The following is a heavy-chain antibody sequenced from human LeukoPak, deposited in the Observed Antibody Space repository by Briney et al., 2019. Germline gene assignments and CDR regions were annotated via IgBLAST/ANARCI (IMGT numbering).Heavy chain of an antibody. D-gene: IGHD6-13*01. CDR2: IYYSGST. Sequence: SETLSLTCTVSGGSMTNSTYYWGWIRQPPGKGLEWIGSIYYSGSTYYNPSFKSRITISVDTSKNQFSLKVVSVTAADTAVYYCARGRGSSWYPYYYYYYMDVWGKGTTVTVSS. CDR3: ARGRGSSWYPYYYYYYMDV. J-gene: IGHJ6*03. V-gene: IGHV4-39*01. CDR1: GGSMTNSTYY.